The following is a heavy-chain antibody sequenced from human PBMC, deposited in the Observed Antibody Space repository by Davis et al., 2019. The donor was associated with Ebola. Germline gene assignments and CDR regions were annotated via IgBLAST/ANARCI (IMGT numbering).Heavy chain of an antibody. CDR2: ISAYSGDT. J-gene: IGHJ4*02. V-gene: IGHV1-18*01. Sequence: ASVKVSCKASGGTFSGYVITWVRQAPGQGLEWMGWISAYSGDTKYAQKFQGRVTMTTDTSTSTAYMELWSLRSDDTAVYYCARDPTIYDFRSNESKLDHWGQGTLVTVSS. CDR3: ARDPTIYDFRSNESKLDH. D-gene: IGHD3-3*01. CDR1: GGTFSGYV.